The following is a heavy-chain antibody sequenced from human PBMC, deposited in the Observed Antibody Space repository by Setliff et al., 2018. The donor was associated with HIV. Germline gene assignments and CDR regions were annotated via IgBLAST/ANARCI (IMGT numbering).Heavy chain of an antibody. V-gene: IGHV1-69*13. CDR1: GDNFNSHS. J-gene: IGHJ6*04. CDR2: IVPIFGTP. Sequence: SVKVSCKASGDNFNSHSISWVRQAPGQGLEWMGGIVPIFGTPNYAQKFKGRLTINADESTSTAYMELSSLRSEDTAVYFCARDSRDIVVVIAPEPEPYYYYGMDVWGEGTTVTVTS. CDR3: ARDSRDIVVVIAPEPEPYYYYGMDV. D-gene: IGHD2-15*01.